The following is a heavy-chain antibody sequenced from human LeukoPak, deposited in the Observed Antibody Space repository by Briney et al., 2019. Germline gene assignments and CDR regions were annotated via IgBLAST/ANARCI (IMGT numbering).Heavy chain of an antibody. CDR2: ISPLLGAS. Sequence: GASVKVSCEASGDTFSDHIIFWVRQAPGQGLEWMGGISPLLGASNHTQKFQDRVRITADESASTAYMELSNLRSADTAVYYCATYDILTGFDYWGQGTLVTVSS. CDR3: ATYDILTGFDY. CDR1: GDTFSDHI. V-gene: IGHV1-69*13. D-gene: IGHD3-9*01. J-gene: IGHJ4*02.